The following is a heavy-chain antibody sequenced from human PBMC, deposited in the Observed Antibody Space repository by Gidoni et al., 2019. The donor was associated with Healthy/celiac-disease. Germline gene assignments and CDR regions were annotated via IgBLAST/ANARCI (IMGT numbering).Heavy chain of an antibody. J-gene: IGHJ4*02. CDR3: AGGYYYGSGSYQLDY. CDR2: IYYSGST. CDR1: GGSISSSSYY. D-gene: IGHD3-10*01. Sequence: QLQLQESGPGLVKPSETLSLTCTVSGGSISSSSYYWGWIRQPPVKGLEWIGSIYYSGSTYYNPSLKSRVTISVDTSKNQFSLKLSSVTAADTAVYYCAGGYYYGSGSYQLDYWGQGTLVTVSS. V-gene: IGHV4-39*01.